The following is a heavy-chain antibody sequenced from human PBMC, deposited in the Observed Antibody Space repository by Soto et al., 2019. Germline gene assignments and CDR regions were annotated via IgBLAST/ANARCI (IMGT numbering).Heavy chain of an antibody. CDR3: ASWLTSGYFDY. D-gene: IGHD3-10*01. J-gene: IGHJ4*02. CDR1: GGSIGSSNW. Sequence: PAETLSLTCAVSGGSIGSSNWWRLFRQPPGKGLEWIGEIYHSGSTNYNPSLKSRVTISVDKSKNQFSLKLSSVTAADTAVYYCASWLTSGYFDYWGQGTLVTVS. V-gene: IGHV4-4*02. CDR2: IYHSGST.